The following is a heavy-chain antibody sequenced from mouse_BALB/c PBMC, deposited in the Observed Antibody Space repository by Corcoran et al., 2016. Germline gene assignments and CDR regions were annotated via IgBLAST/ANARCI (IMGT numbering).Heavy chain of an antibody. Sequence: EVQLQQSGPELVKPGASVKMSCKASGYTFTSYVMHWVKQKPGQGLEWIGYINPYNDGTKYNEKFKGKATLTSDKSSSTAYMELSSLTSEDSAVYYCARGHYYGSRYFDVWGAGTTVTVSS. CDR3: ARGHYYGSRYFDV. J-gene: IGHJ1*01. CDR2: INPYNDGT. CDR1: GYTFTSYV. V-gene: IGHV1S136*01. D-gene: IGHD1-1*01.